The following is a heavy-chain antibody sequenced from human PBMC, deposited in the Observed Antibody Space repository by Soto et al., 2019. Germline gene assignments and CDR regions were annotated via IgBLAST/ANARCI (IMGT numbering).Heavy chain of an antibody. V-gene: IGHV5-10-1*01. Sequence: GDSLKISCQGSGYSFTTYWITWVRQMPGKGLEWMGTIDPSDSYTKYSPSFQGHVTISADKSLSIAYLQWSSLKASDIAMYYCARATVVTPSPFDIWGQGTMVTVS. CDR1: GYSFTTYW. CDR2: IDPSDSYT. J-gene: IGHJ3*02. CDR3: ARATVVTPSPFDI. D-gene: IGHD2-21*02.